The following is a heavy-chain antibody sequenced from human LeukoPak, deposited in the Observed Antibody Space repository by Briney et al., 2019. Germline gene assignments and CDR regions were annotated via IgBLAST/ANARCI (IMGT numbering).Heavy chain of an antibody. D-gene: IGHD3-10*01. V-gene: IGHV4-59*01. CDR2: IYYSGST. J-gene: IGHJ4*02. CDR3: ARGLYGSGSRSIDY. CDR1: GGSISSYY. Sequence: PSETLSLTCTVSGGSISSYYWSWIRQPPGKGLEWIGYIYYSGSTYYNPSLRSRATISVDTSKNQFSLKLSSVTAADTAVYYCARGLYGSGSRSIDYWGQGTLVTVSS.